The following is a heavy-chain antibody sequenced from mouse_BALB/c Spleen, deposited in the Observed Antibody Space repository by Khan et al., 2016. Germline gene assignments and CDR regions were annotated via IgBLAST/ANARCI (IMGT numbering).Heavy chain of an antibody. CDR2: ISYSGST. J-gene: IGHJ2*01. D-gene: IGHD1-2*01. V-gene: IGHV3-2*02. CDR1: GYSITSGYG. CDR3: SRTARIKY. Sequence: VQLKESGPGLVKPSQSLYLTCTVTGYSITSGYGWNWIRQFPGNKLEWMGYISYSGSTNYNPYLKSRISITRDTSQNQFFLQLNSVTTEDTATYYCSRTARIKYWGQGTTLTVSS.